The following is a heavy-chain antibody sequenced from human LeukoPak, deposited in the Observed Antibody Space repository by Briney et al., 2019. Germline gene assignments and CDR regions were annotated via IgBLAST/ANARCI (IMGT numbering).Heavy chain of an antibody. Sequence: SETLSLTCTVSGGSISSYYWSWIRQPAGKGLEWIGRIYTSGSTNYNPSLKSRVTMSVDTSKNQFSLKLSSVTAADTAVYYCASRSEDIVVVVAATRLIDAFDIWGQGTMVTVSS. CDR3: ASRSEDIVVVVAATRLIDAFDI. CDR2: IYTSGST. V-gene: IGHV4-4*07. J-gene: IGHJ3*02. CDR1: GGSISSYY. D-gene: IGHD2-15*01.